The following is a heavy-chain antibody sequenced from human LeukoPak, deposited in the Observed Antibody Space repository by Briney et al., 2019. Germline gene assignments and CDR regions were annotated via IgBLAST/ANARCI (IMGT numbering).Heavy chain of an antibody. J-gene: IGHJ6*04. Sequence: PGGSLRLSCVASGFTFSSYEMNWVRQAPGKGLEWVSYISSSGSTIYYADSVKGRFTISRDNAKNSLYLQMNGLRAEDTAVYYCAELGITMIGGVWGKGTTVTISS. CDR1: GFTFSSYE. V-gene: IGHV3-48*03. D-gene: IGHD3-10*02. CDR3: AELGITMIGGV. CDR2: ISSSGSTI.